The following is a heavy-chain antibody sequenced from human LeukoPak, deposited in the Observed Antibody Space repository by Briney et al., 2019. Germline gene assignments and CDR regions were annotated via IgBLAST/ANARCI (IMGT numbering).Heavy chain of an antibody. CDR1: GGSISSYY. CDR3: ARVSTRGSGWYFDL. J-gene: IGHJ2*01. V-gene: IGHV4-34*01. Sequence: SETLSLTCTVSGGSISSYYWSWIRQPPGKGLEWIGEINHSGSTNYNPSLKSRVTISVDKSKNQFSLKLSSVTAADTAVYYCARVSTRGSGWYFDLWGRGTLVTVSS. D-gene: IGHD6-19*01. CDR2: INHSGST.